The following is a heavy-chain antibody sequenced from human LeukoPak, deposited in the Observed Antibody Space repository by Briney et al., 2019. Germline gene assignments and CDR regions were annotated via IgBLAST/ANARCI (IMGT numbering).Heavy chain of an antibody. V-gene: IGHV3-66*01. Sequence: PGGSLRLSCAASGFTVSSNYMSWVRQAPGKGLEWVSVIYSGGSTYYADSVKGRFTISRDNAKNSLYLQMNSLRAEDTAVYYCARERNSYFDYWGQGTLVTVSS. CDR1: GFTVSSNY. CDR2: IYSGGST. J-gene: IGHJ4*02. D-gene: IGHD2/OR15-2a*01. CDR3: ARERNSYFDY.